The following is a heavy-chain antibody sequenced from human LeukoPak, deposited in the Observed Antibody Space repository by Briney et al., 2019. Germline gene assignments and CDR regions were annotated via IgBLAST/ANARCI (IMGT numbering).Heavy chain of an antibody. V-gene: IGHV1-69*13. J-gene: IGHJ4*02. Sequence: GASVKVPCKASGGTFSSYAISWVRQAPGQGLEWMGRIIPIFGTANYAQKFQGRVTITSDESTSTAYMELSSLRSEDTAVYYCARERESGYYDSSGYFDYWGQGTLVTVSS. D-gene: IGHD3-22*01. CDR3: ARERESGYYDSSGYFDY. CDR1: GGTFSSYA. CDR2: IIPIFGTA.